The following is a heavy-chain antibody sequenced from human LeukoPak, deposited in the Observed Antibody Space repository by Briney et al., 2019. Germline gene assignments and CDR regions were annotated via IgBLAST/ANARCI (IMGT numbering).Heavy chain of an antibody. D-gene: IGHD3-10*01. J-gene: IGHJ4*02. CDR2: ISSSSSYI. CDR1: GFTFSSYT. Sequence: GGSLRLSCAASGFTFSSYTMNWVRQAPGKGLEWVSSISSSSSYIYYVDSVKGRFTISRDNAKKSLYLQMNSLRAEDTAVYYCAKDLSGLLWFGGFDYWGQGTLVTVSS. CDR3: AKDLSGLLWFGGFDY. V-gene: IGHV3-21*04.